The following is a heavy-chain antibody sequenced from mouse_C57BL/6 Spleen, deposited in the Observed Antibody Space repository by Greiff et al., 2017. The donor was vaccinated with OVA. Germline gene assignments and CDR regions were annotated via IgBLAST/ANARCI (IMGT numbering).Heavy chain of an antibody. D-gene: IGHD1-1*01. CDR3: ARGFITTVVAPYAMDY. Sequence: VQLQQPGAELVKPGASVKLSCKASGYTFTSYWMHWVKQRPGQGLEWIGMIHPNSGSTNYNEKFKSKATLTVDKSSSTAYMQLSSLTSEDSAVYYCARGFITTVVAPYAMDYWGQGTSVTVSS. V-gene: IGHV1-64*01. CDR2: IHPNSGST. CDR1: GYTFTSYW. J-gene: IGHJ4*01.